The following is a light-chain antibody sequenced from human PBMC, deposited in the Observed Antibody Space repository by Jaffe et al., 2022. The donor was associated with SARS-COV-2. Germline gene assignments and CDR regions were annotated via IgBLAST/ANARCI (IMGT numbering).Light chain of an antibody. CDR2: AAS. J-gene: IGKJ1*01. Sequence: DIQMTQSPSSLSASVGDRVSITCRASQGIGNYLAWFQQKPGEAPKSLIYAASSLQRGVPSRFSGSGSGTDFTLTISSLQPEDFATYFCQQYTFYPRTFGQGTKVDIK. CDR3: QQYTFYPRT. CDR1: QGIGNY. V-gene: IGKV1-16*01.